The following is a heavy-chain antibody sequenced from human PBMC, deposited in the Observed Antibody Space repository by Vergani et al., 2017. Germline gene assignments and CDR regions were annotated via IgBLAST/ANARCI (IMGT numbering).Heavy chain of an antibody. J-gene: IGHJ1*01. D-gene: IGHD2-2*01. Sequence: QVQLVQSGAEVKKPGASVKVSCKASGYTFTGYYMHWVRQGPGQGLEWMGWINPNSGGTNYAQKFQGRVTMTRDTSISTAYMELSRLRSDDTAVYYCARLYCSSTSCFEYFQHWGQGTLVTVSS. CDR2: INPNSGGT. CDR1: GYTFTGYY. CDR3: ARLYCSSTSCFEYFQH. V-gene: IGHV1-2*02.